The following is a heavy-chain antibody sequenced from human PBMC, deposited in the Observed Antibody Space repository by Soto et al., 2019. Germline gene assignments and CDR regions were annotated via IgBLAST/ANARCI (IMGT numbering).Heavy chain of an antibody. D-gene: IGHD2-21*02. Sequence: ASVKVSCKASGYTFIRYSISWVRQAPGQGLEWMGWIKTYNGNTNYAQKVQGRVTMTADTSTGTAYMELRSLTSDDTAVYCCASACGAATAADICCQRKLGTVS. CDR3: ASACGAATAADI. CDR1: GYTFIRYS. J-gene: IGHJ3*02. CDR2: IKTYNGNT. V-gene: IGHV1-18*01.